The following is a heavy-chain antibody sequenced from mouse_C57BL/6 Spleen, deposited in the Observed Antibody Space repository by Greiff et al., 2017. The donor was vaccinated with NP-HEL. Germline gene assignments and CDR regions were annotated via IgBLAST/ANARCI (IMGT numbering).Heavy chain of an antibody. CDR2: IDPANGNT. D-gene: IGHD1-1*01. J-gene: IGHJ2*01. CDR1: GFNIKNTY. Sequence: EVMLVESVAELVRPGASVKLSCTASGFNIKNTYMHWVKQRPEQGLEWIGRIDPANGNTKYAPKFQGKATITADTSSNTAYLQLSSLTSEDTAIYYCARGEFITTNYFDYWGQGTTLTVSS. V-gene: IGHV14-3*01. CDR3: ARGEFITTNYFDY.